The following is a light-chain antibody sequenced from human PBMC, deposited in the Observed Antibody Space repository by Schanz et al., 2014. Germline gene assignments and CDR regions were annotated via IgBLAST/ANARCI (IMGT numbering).Light chain of an antibody. CDR1: QSLRSN. J-gene: IGKJ1*01. V-gene: IGKV3-11*01. CDR3: QQRANWPRT. CDR2: EAS. Sequence: EIVLTQSPGTLSLSPGERATLSCRASQSLRSNSLAWYQLRPGQAPRLLIYEASNRATGIPARFSGGGSGTDFTLTISSLEPEDFAVYFCQQRANWPRTFGQGTQVEIK.